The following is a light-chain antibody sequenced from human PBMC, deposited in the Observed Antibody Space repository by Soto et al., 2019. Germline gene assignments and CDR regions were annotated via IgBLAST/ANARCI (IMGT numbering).Light chain of an antibody. Sequence: DIQMTQSPSSLSASVGDRVTITCRASQSVSGDLNWYQQKSGKAPNLLIYLSSNFKNGFQPRLSGSGSGTDFTLTITDLQFEDFAPYFCQQSFIIPRTFSQGTKV. V-gene: IGKV1-39*01. CDR3: QQSFIIPRT. CDR1: QSVSGD. CDR2: LSS. J-gene: IGKJ1*01.